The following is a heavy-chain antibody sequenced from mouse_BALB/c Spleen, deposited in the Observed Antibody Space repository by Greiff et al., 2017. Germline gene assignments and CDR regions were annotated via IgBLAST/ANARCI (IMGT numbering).Heavy chain of an antibody. CDR2: ISSGGSYT. Sequence: EVQLVESGGGLVKPGGSLKLSCAASGFTFSSYAMSWVRQSPEKRLEWVAEISSGGSYTYYPDTVTGRFTISRDNAKNTLYLEMSSLRSEDTAMYYCARGAGDYYNAMDYWGQGTSVTVSS. J-gene: IGHJ4*01. CDR3: ARGAGDYYNAMDY. D-gene: IGHD2-12*01. CDR1: GFTFSSYA. V-gene: IGHV5-9-4*01.